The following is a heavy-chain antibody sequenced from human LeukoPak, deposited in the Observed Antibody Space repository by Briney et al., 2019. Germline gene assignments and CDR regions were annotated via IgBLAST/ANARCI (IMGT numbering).Heavy chain of an antibody. CDR3: AKYDCSTTRCYAGFDL. D-gene: IGHD2/OR15-2a*01. J-gene: IGHJ4*02. Sequence: GGSLRLSCAASGFAFDGYAMHWVRQSPGKGLEWISYITWNSVKMDYADSVRGRFIVSRDNAKASLFLQMNDLAPEDTAVYYCAKYDCSTTRCYAGFDLWGQGTLVTVSS. CDR1: GFAFDGYA. V-gene: IGHV3-9*01. CDR2: ITWNSVKM.